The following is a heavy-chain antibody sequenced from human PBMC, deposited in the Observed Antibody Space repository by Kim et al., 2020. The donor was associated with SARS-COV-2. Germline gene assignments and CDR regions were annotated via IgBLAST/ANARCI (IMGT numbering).Heavy chain of an antibody. D-gene: IGHD3-9*01. CDR1: GFTFSSYC. CDR3: ARNDMLYGYYPYYYYGLDV. J-gene: IGHJ6*02. Sequence: GGSLRLSCAASGFTFSSYCMHWVRQAPGKGLVWVSRINSDGSSTSYADSVKGRFTISRDNAKNTLYLQMNSLRAEDTAVYYCARNDMLYGYYPYYYYGLDVWGQGTTVTVSS. CDR2: INSDGSST. V-gene: IGHV3-74*01.